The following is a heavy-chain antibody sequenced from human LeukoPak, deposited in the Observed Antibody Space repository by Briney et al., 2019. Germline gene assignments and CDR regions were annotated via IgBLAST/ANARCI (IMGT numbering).Heavy chain of an antibody. CDR3: VRDPGWLQVDY. Sequence: ASVKVSCKASGYTFTDYYIHWVRQAPGQGLEWMGWIHPPSGCTNYAEKLQGRVTMTRDTSISTAYMELTRLTSDDAGVYYCVRDPGWLQVDYWGQGTLLTVSS. CDR1: GYTFTDYY. D-gene: IGHD5-24*01. V-gene: IGHV1-2*02. J-gene: IGHJ4*02. CDR2: IHPPSGCT.